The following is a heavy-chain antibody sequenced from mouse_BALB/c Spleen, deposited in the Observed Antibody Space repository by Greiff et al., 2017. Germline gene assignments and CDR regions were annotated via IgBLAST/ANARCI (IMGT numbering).Heavy chain of an antibody. CDR1: GYTFTSYT. Sequence: VKLMESGAELARPGASVKMSCKASGYTFTSYTMHWVKQRPGQGLEWIGYINPSSGYTNYNQKFKDKATLTADKSSSTAYMQLSSLTSEDSAVYYCARSNGGFAYWGQGTLVTVSA. D-gene: IGHD4-1*01. J-gene: IGHJ3*01. CDR3: ARSNGGFAY. CDR2: INPSSGYT. V-gene: IGHV1-4*01.